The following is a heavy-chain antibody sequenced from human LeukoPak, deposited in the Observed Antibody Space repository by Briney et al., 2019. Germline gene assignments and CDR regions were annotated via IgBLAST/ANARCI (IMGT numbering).Heavy chain of an antibody. D-gene: IGHD6-13*01. CDR3: ARPSGYSSSWYRRAAFDI. Sequence: SETLSLTCAVYGVSFSGYYWSWIRQPPGKGLEWIGEINHSGSTNYNPSLKSRVTISVDTSKNQFSLKLSSVTAADTAVYYCARPSGYSSSWYRRAAFDIWGQGTMVTVSS. V-gene: IGHV4-34*01. CDR1: GVSFSGYY. J-gene: IGHJ3*02. CDR2: INHSGST.